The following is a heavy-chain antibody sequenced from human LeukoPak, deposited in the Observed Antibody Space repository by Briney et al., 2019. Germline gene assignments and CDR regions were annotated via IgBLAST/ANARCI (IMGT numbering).Heavy chain of an antibody. J-gene: IGHJ4*02. CDR1: GFTFSSYS. V-gene: IGHV3-21*01. D-gene: IGHD3-16*01. Sequence: GGSLRLSCAASGFTFSSYSMNWVRQAPGKGLEWVSSISSSSSYIYYADSVKGRFTISRDNAKNSLYLQMNSLRAEDTAVYYCARDLYMGGSERFDYWGQGTLVTVSS. CDR3: ARDLYMGGSERFDY. CDR2: ISSSSSYI.